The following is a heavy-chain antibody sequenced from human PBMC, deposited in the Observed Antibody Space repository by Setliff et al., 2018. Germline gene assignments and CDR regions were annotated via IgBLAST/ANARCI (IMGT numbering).Heavy chain of an antibody. CDR3: AREWQVGSGWVDTVDI. CDR2: IKQDGSEK. Sequence: PGGSLRLSCAASGLTFSSYWMSWVRQAPGKGLEWVANIKQDGSEKYYADSVEGRFTISRDNGKNSLFLQMNSVRAEDTAVYFCAREWQVGSGWVDTVDIWGQGTMVTVSS. V-gene: IGHV3-7*01. D-gene: IGHD1-26*01. CDR1: GLTFSSYW. J-gene: IGHJ3*02.